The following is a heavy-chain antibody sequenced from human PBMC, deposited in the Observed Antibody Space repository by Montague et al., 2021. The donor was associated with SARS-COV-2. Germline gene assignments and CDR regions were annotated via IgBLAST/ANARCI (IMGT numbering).Heavy chain of an antibody. CDR3: ARVYPAMTVAGTLDYYYVDA. Sequence: PALVKPTQTLTLTCTFSGFSLTTDGMCVSWIRQTPGKALEWLARIDWDGDTYYSTSLKTRLSISKDTSKNQVVLTMTNMDPADTGTFYCARVYPAMTVAGTLDYYYVDAWGTGTTVTVSS. CDR1: GFSLTTDGMC. D-gene: IGHD2-2*01. V-gene: IGHV2-70*11. CDR2: IDWDGDT. J-gene: IGHJ6*03.